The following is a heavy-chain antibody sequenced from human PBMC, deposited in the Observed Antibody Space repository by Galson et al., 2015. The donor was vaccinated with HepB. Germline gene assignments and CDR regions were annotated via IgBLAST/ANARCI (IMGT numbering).Heavy chain of an antibody. CDR1: GFTFSSYA. V-gene: IGHV3-15*05. J-gene: IGHJ4*02. Sequence: SLRLSCAASGFTFSSYAMHWVRQAPGKGLEWVGRIKSKTDGGTSDYIAPVKGRFTISRDDSKGTVYLEMTSLRIEDTAVYYCSADYTSGFWGQGALVTVSS. CDR2: IKSKTDGGTS. CDR3: SADYTSGF. D-gene: IGHD5-12*01.